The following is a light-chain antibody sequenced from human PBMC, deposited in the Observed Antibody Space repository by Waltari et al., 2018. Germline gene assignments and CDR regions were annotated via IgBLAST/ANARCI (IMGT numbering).Light chain of an antibody. V-gene: IGKV1-9*01. CDR3: QHLNSYPVT. CDR1: QGISSY. Sequence: DIQLTQSPSFLSASVGDRVTITCRASQGISSYLAWYQQKPGNAPKLLIYTASTLQSGVPSRFSGSGSGTEFTLTISSLQPEDFATYYCQHLNSYPVTFGQGTKLEIK. CDR2: TAS. J-gene: IGKJ2*01.